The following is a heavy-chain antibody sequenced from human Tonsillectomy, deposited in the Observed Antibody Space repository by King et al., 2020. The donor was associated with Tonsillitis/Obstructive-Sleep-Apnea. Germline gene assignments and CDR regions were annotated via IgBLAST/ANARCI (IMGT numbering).Heavy chain of an antibody. V-gene: IGHV1-18*01. J-gene: IGHJ4*02. CDR2: ISAHNGHT. CDR1: GYTFTNYG. CDR3: ARDSMSHYYDSSGYYTFNY. D-gene: IGHD3-22*01. Sequence: QLVQSGAEVKKPGASVKVSCKASGYTFTNYGISWVRQAPGQGLEWMAWISAHNGHTNYAQKLQGRVTMTTDTSTSTAYMEMRSLRSYDTAVYYCARDSMSHYYDSSGYYTFNYWGQGTLVTVSA.